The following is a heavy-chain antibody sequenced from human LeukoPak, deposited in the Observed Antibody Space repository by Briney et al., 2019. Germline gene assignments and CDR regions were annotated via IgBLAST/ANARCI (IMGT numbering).Heavy chain of an antibody. D-gene: IGHD3-10*01. J-gene: IGHJ4*02. CDR2: VSYDGANK. CDR1: GFTFSNCA. V-gene: IGHV3-30*04. CDR3: ARDYYGSGSYGYFDY. Sequence: GGSLRLSCAASGFTFSNCAMRWVRQAPGKGLEWVAVVSYDGANKYYTDSVKGRFTISRDNSKNTLYLQMNSLRADDTAVYYCARDYYGSGSYGYFDYWGQGTLVTVSS.